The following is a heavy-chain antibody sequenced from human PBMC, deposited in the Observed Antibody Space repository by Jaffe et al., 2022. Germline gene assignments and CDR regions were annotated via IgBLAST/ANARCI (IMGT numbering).Heavy chain of an antibody. CDR2: ISSSSSYI. Sequence: EVQLVESGGGLVKPGGSLRLSCAASGFTFSSYSMNWVRQAPGKGLEWVSSISSSSSYIYYADSVKGRFTISRDNAKNSLYLQMNSLRAEDTAVYYCARGQDNYDFWSGYLSSPIHYFDYWGQGTLVTVSS. CDR1: GFTFSSYS. J-gene: IGHJ4*02. CDR3: ARGQDNYDFWSGYLSSPIHYFDY. D-gene: IGHD3-3*01. V-gene: IGHV3-21*01.